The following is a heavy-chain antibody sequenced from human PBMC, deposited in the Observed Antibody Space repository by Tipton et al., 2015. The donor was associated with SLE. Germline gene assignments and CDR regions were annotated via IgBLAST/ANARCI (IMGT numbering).Heavy chain of an antibody. V-gene: IGHV4-34*01. Sequence: TLSLTCAVYGGSFSGYYWSWIRQPPGKGLEWIGRIYYSGSTYYNPSLKSRVTISVDTSKNQFSLKLSSVTAADTAVYYCARIGSSSYYWGQGTLVTVSS. J-gene: IGHJ4*02. D-gene: IGHD6-6*01. CDR3: ARIGSSSYY. CDR1: GGSFSGYY. CDR2: IYYSGST.